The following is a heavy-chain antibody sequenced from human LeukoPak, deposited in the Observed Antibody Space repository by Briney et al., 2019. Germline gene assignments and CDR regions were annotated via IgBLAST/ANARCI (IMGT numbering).Heavy chain of an antibody. CDR1: GFTFKKYA. D-gene: IGHD3-22*01. CDR3: AVDWYDSSGYGTFDY. V-gene: IGHV3-64D*06. CDR2: INSNGGRT. Sequence: GGSLRLSCSASGFTFKKYAMHWVRQAPGKGLEYVSAINSNGGRTYYADSVKGRFTISRDNSKNTLFLQMSSLRVEDTAVYYCAVDWYDSSGYGTFDYWGQGTLVTVSS. J-gene: IGHJ4*02.